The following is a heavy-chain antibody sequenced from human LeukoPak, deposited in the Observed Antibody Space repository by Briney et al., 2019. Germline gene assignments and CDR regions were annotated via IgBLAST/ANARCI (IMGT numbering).Heavy chain of an antibody. CDR1: GFVFSASY. Sequence: GGSLRLSCAASGFVFSASYMSWVRKAPGKGLEWVATIKPDGSEKYHVDSVSGRFTISRDNTNDSLFLQMSSLRVDDTAVYYCVRGGTYWTVSWGQGTLVNVS. CDR3: VRGGTYWTVS. V-gene: IGHV3-7*01. CDR2: IKPDGSEK. J-gene: IGHJ5*01.